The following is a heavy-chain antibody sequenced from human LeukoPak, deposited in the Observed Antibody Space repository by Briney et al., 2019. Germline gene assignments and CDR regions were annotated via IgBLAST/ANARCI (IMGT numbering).Heavy chain of an antibody. V-gene: IGHV3-74*01. CDR2: IIGGGSTT. D-gene: IGHD2-15*01. CDR1: GFTFSDYW. J-gene: IGHJ5*02. CDR3: TRRVSATRWFDP. Sequence: GGSLRLSCAAPGFTFSDYWMHWVRQAPGKGLEWVSRIIGGGSTTIYADSVKGRFTISRDNAENTMYLQMNSLRVEDTAVYYCTRRVSATRWFDPWGQGTLVTVSS.